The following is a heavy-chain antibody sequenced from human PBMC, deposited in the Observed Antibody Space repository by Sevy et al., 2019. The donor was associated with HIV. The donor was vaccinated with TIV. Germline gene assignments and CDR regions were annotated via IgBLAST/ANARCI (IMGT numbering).Heavy chain of an antibody. V-gene: IGHV1-2*02. Sequence: ASVKVSCKASGYTFSDSGYYVHWVRQAPGQGLEWMGWINPKSGATNYAQKFQGRVTMTRDTSVSTANMELNRLTSDDTAVYYCARESYDFWTGLVDYDYGMDVWGQGTTVTVSS. J-gene: IGHJ6*02. CDR3: ARESYDFWTGLVDYDYGMDV. CDR1: GYTFSDSGYY. CDR2: INPKSGAT. D-gene: IGHD3-3*01.